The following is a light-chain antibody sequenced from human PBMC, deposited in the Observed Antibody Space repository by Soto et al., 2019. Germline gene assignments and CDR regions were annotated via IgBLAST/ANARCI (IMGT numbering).Light chain of an antibody. CDR1: QGVTTN. CDR2: DVS. CDR3: QQYNNWPFS. V-gene: IGKV3-15*01. Sequence: EIVMTQSPATLFVSPGDSAILSCRAGQGVTTNFAWYQQKSGQSPRLLIYDVSHRATGVPARFSGTGSETDFTLTISGLQSEDSAVYFCQQYNNWPFSFGQGTRLEIK. J-gene: IGKJ5*01.